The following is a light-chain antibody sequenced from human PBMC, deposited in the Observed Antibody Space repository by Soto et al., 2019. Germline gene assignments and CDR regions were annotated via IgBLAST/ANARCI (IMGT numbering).Light chain of an antibody. V-gene: IGLV2-14*01. Sequence: QSVLTQPASVSGSPGQSIAISCTGTSGDVGGYDYVSWYQQHPDKAPKLMIYEVTKRPSWVSNRFSGSKSGNTASLTISGLQPEYEADYYRSSHTSGSTRVFGSGTKVTVL. CDR1: SGDVGGYDY. CDR2: EVT. J-gene: IGLJ1*01. CDR3: SSHTSGSTRV.